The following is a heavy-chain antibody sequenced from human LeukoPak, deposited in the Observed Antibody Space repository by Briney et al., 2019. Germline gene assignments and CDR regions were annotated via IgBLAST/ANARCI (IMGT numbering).Heavy chain of an antibody. CDR3: ARTTEGGYTYNYFYYYYMDV. D-gene: IGHD5-18*01. CDR1: GGSISSYY. J-gene: IGHJ6*03. V-gene: IGHV4-59*01. Sequence: SETLSLTCTVSGGSISSYYWSWIRQPPGKGLEWIGYIYYSGSTNYNPSLKSRVTISVDTSKNQFSLKLRSVTAADTAVYYCARTTEGGYTYNYFYYYYMDVWGKGTTVTISS. CDR2: IYYSGST.